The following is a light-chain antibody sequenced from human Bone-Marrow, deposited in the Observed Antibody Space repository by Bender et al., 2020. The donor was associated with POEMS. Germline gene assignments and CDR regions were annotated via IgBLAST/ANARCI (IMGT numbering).Light chain of an antibody. Sequence: QSALTQPASVSGSPGQSITISCTGTSSDVGGYDYVSWYQQHPGKAPKLLIYINNQRPSGVPDRFSGSKSGTSASLAISGLQSEDEADYYCAAWEDSLNGWVFGGGTKLTVL. V-gene: IGLV2-14*01. J-gene: IGLJ3*02. CDR2: INN. CDR1: SSDVGGYDY. CDR3: AAWEDSLNGWV.